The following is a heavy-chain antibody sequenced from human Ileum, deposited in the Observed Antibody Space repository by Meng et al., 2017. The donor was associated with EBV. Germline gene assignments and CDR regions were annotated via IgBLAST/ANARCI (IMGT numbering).Heavy chain of an antibody. D-gene: IGHD3-9*01. CDR3: ARRGGYDILTPVGWFDP. CDR2: KYHSGST. CDR1: GGSISSSGNY. V-gene: IGHV4-30-4*01. J-gene: IGHJ5*02. Sequence: VHLRESRPGWVGPSEAPSPPWPVSGGSISSSGNYWSWIRQPPGKGLEWIGYKYHSGSTYYNPSLKSRVTMSVDTSRNQFSLKLSSVTAADTAVYYCARRGGYDILTPVGWFDPWGQGTLVTVSS.